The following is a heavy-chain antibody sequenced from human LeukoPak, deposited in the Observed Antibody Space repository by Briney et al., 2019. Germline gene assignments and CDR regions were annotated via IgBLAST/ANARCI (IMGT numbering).Heavy chain of an antibody. V-gene: IGHV4-39*01. D-gene: IGHD4-11*01. CDR1: GGSISSSSYY. CDR2: IYYSGST. Sequence: SETLSLICTVSGGSISSSSYYWGWIRQPPGKGLEWIGSIYYSGSTYYSPSLKSRVTISVDTSKNQFSLKVSSVTAADTAVYYCARCYSDYATWFDPWGQGTLVTVSS. J-gene: IGHJ5*02. CDR3: ARCYSDYATWFDP.